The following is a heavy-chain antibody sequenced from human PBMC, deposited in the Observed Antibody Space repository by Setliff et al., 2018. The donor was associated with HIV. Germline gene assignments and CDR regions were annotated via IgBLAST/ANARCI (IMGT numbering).Heavy chain of an antibody. J-gene: IGHJ4*02. D-gene: IGHD1-26*01. V-gene: IGHV3-48*01. Sequence: PGKSLRLSCAASGFVFTDHSLHWVRQAPGEGLEWISYISATGTTVSYADSVRGRFIISRDSVRNEVYLQMKSLRVDDTALYYCVRDQLRWPERWDFDFWGQGTLVTVSS. CDR1: GFVFTDHS. CDR3: VRDQLRWPERWDFDF. CDR2: ISATGTTV.